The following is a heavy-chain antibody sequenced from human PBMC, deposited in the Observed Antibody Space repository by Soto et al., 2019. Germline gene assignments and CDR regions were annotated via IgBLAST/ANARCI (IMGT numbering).Heavy chain of an antibody. CDR2: IIPIFGTA. V-gene: IGHV1-69*01. CDR1: GGTFSSYA. D-gene: IGHD3-10*01. J-gene: IGHJ4*02. CDR3: ATVLDNFGASNLEY. Sequence: KVSWKASGGTFSSYAISWVRQAPGQGLEWKGGIIPIFGTANYAQKFQGRVTITADESTSTAYMELSSLRSEDKAVYYCATVLDNFGASNLEYWGQGTLVTVSS.